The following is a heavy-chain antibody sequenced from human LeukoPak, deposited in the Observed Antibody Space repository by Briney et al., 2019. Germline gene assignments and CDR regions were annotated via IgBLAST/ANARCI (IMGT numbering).Heavy chain of an antibody. D-gene: IGHD3-22*01. V-gene: IGHV4-59*01. J-gene: IGHJ4*02. CDR1: GGSISSYY. Sequence: SETLSLTCTVSGGSISSYYWSWIRQPPGKGLEWIVYIYYSGSTNYNPSLKGRVTISVDTSKNQFSLKLSSVTAADTAVYYCASYSYYYDSSGYFDYWGQGTLVTVSS. CDR3: ASYSYYYDSSGYFDY. CDR2: IYYSGST.